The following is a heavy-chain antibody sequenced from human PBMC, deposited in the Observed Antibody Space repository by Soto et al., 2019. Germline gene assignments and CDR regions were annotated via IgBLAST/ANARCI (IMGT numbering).Heavy chain of an antibody. Sequence: VGSLRLSCSASGFTFSDAWKSCVRQTPGKVLEWVGRIKTKTEGATTDYAAPVKPRFTVSRDDSRNTLFLQMSSLETADTAVYYCTADRRGGSGGHYPQFVFWDHGTLVTVSS. CDR1: GFTFSDAW. CDR2: IKTKTEGATT. J-gene: IGHJ4*01. V-gene: IGHV3-15*01. CDR3: TADRRGGSGGHYPQFVF. D-gene: IGHD3-22*01.